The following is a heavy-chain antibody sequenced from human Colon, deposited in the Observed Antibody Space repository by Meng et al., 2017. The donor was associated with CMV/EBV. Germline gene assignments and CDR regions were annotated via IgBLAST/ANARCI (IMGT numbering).Heavy chain of an antibody. V-gene: IGHV3-30*18. J-gene: IGHJ6*02. CDR2: ISFDGSET. CDR1: FTFSRYG. CDR3: AKVAASTAMRSVGMDV. D-gene: IGHD2-2*01. Sequence: FTFSRYGMHWVRQATGKGLEWVAAISFDGSETYYADSVRGRSTISRDNSKNTVDLQMTSLRTDDTAVYYCAKVAASTAMRSVGMDVWGQGTTVTVSS.